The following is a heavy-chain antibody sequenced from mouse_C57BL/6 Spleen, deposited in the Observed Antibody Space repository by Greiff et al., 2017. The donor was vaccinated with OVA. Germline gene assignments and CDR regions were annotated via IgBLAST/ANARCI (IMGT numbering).Heavy chain of an antibody. CDR1: GYTFPDYN. CDR2: INPNNGGT. J-gene: IGHJ1*03. D-gene: IGHD2-3*01. CDR3: ARSPDGYSSYFDV. Sequence: VQLQQSGPELVKPGASVKIPCKASGYTFPDYNMDWVKQSHGKSLEWIGDINPNNGGTIYNQKFKGKATLTVDKSSSTAYMELRSLTSEDTAVYYCARSPDGYSSYFDVWGTGTTVTVSS. V-gene: IGHV1-18*01.